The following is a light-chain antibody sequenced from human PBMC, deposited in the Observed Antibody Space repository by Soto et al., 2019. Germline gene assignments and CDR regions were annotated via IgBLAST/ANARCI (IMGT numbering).Light chain of an antibody. CDR2: EVT. V-gene: IGLV2-14*01. Sequence: QSVLTQPASVSGSPGQSITISCTGTSGDIGSYNRVSWYQRHPGKAPKLIIYEVTDRPSGVSNRFSGSKSGNTDSLTISGLQAEDEAEYYCSSYTNINTRACVFGTGTKVTVL. J-gene: IGLJ1*01. CDR3: SSYTNINTRACV. CDR1: SGDIGSYNR.